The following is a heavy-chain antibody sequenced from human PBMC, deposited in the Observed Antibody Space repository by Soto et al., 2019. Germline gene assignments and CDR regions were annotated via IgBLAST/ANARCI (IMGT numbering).Heavy chain of an antibody. D-gene: IGHD4-17*01. CDR2: IYPSDSDT. Sequence: EVQLVQSGAEVKKPGESLKISCQVSGYTFTIYWIAWVRQMPGKGLEWMGIIYPSDSDTRYSPSFQGQVTISADQSINTAYLQWDSLKASDTAIYYCARPANTVADHFDLWGQGTPVTVSS. CDR3: ARPANTVADHFDL. V-gene: IGHV5-51*01. J-gene: IGHJ4*02. CDR1: GYTFTIYW.